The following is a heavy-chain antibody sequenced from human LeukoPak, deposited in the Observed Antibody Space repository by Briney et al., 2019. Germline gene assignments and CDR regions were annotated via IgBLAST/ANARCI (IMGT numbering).Heavy chain of an antibody. D-gene: IGHD1-26*01. J-gene: IGHJ4*02. CDR2: ITSGASTI. Sequence: GGSLRLSCAASGFTFSSYEMNWVRQAPGKGLEWVSYITSGASTIYYADSVKGRFIISRDNAKNSLYLQMNSLRVEDTAVYYCARQDPELAYWGQGTLVTVSS. CDR1: GFTFSSYE. V-gene: IGHV3-48*03. CDR3: ARQDPELAY.